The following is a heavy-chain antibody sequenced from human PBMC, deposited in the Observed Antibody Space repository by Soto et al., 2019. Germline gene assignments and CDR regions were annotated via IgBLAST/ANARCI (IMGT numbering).Heavy chain of an antibody. CDR1: GFTFSSYS. J-gene: IGHJ6*02. CDR3: ARDRAVEQQWLVGYYYGMDV. D-gene: IGHD6-19*01. Sequence: PGGSLRLSCAASGFTFSSYSMNWVRQAPGKGLEWVSYISSSRSTVYYADSVKGRFTISRDNAKNSLYLQMNSLRDEDTAVYYCARDRAVEQQWLVGYYYGMDVWGQGTTVTVSS. CDR2: ISSSRSTV. V-gene: IGHV3-48*02.